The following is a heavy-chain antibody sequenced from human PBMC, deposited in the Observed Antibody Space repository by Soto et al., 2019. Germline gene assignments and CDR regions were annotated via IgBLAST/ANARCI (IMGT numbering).Heavy chain of an antibody. V-gene: IGHV3-30-3*01. CDR1: GFTFSSYA. J-gene: IGHJ4*02. CDR2: ISYDGSNK. Sequence: QVQLVASGGGVVQPGRSLRLSCAASGFTFSSYAMHWVRQAPGKGLEWVAVISYDGSNKYYADSVQGRFTISRDNSKNTLYLQMNSMRAEDTAVYYCAREGMDYYDSSGLWDYWGQGTLVTVSS. CDR3: AREGMDYYDSSGLWDY. D-gene: IGHD3-22*01.